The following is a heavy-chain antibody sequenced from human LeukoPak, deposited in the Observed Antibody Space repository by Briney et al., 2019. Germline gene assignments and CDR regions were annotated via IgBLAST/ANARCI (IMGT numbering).Heavy chain of an antibody. D-gene: IGHD2-15*01. V-gene: IGHV3-48*01. CDR2: ISSSSSTI. CDR3: ATLPGYCSGGSCLAGYYYYMDV. CDR1: GFTFSSYS. J-gene: IGHJ6*03. Sequence: GGSLRLSCAASGFTFSSYSMNWVRQAPGKGLEWVSYISSSSSTIYYADSVKGRFTISRDNAKNSLYLQMNSLRAEDTAVYYCATLPGYCSGGSCLAGYYYYMDVWGKGTTVTVSS.